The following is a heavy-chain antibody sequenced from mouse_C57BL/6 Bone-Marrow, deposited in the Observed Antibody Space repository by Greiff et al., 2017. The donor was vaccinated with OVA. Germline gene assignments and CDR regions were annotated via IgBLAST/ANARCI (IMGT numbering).Heavy chain of an antibody. J-gene: IGHJ1*03. V-gene: IGHV5-17*01. CDR3: ARGLFLWYFDD. Sequence: EVQLVESGGGLVKPGGSLKLSCAASGFTFSDYGMHWVRQAPEKGLEWVAYISSGSSTIYYADTVKGRFTMSRDNAKTTLYLQMTSLRSEDSDMYYCARGLFLWYFDDWGTGTTVTVSS. CDR1: GFTFSDYG. CDR2: ISSGSSTI.